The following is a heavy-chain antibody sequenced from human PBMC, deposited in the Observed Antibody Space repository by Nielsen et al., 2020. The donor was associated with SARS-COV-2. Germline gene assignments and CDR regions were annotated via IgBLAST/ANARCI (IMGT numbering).Heavy chain of an antibody. Sequence: GESLKISCEASGFTFSHYWMNWIRQAPGKGLEWVAIIREDGSETYYVDSVKGRFTISRDNAKNSLFLQMNSLRAEDTAVYYCARPEVWYEELPFDYWGQGTLVTVSS. V-gene: IGHV3-7*03. CDR1: GFTFSHYW. CDR2: IREDGSET. CDR3: ARPEVWYEELPFDY. J-gene: IGHJ4*02. D-gene: IGHD6-13*01.